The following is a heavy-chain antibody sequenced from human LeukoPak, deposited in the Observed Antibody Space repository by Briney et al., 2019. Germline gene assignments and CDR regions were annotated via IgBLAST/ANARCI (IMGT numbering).Heavy chain of an antibody. Sequence: GGSLRLSCAASGLTFRRDWMSWVRQAPGKGLEWVAMIKQDGSGKHYVDSVKGRFTISSDNTKNSLNLQMNSLRAEDTAVYYCATLDTAMVTNFGYWGQGTLVTVSS. CDR2: IKQDGSGK. CDR1: GLTFRRDW. J-gene: IGHJ4*02. D-gene: IGHD5-18*01. V-gene: IGHV3-7*01. CDR3: ATLDTAMVTNFGY.